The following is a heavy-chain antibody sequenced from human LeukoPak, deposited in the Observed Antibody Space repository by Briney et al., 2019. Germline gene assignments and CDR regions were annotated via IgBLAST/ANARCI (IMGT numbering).Heavy chain of an antibody. CDR3: ARERGEEYSSGWYKTNFFDT. D-gene: IGHD6-19*01. CDR2: IYYSGST. V-gene: IGHV4-59*02. CDR1: GGSVSLSY. J-gene: IGHJ4*02. Sequence: SETLSLTCTVSGGSVSLSYWNWIRQPPGKGLEWIGYIYYSGSTNYNPSLKSRVTISVDTSKNQFSLKLSSVTAADTALYYCARERGEEYSSGWYKTNFFDTWGQGTRVTVSS.